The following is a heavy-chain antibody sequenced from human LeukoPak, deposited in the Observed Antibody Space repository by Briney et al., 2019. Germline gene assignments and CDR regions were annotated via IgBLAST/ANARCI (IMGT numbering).Heavy chain of an antibody. J-gene: IGHJ4*02. CDR3: ARGAVGATLFIDY. V-gene: IGHV4-61*02. CDR1: GGSISSGSYY. D-gene: IGHD1-26*01. Sequence: SETLSLTCTVSGGSISSGSYYWSWIRQPAGKGLEWIGRIYTSGSTNYNPSLKSRVTISVDTSKNQFSLKLSSVTAADTAVYYCARGAVGATLFIDYWGQGTLVTVSS. CDR2: IYTSGST.